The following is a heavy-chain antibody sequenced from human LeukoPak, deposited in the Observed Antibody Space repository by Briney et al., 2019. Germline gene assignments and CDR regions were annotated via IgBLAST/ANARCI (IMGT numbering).Heavy chain of an antibody. CDR1: GFTFSNYA. J-gene: IGHJ4*02. CDR2: INTDGSRT. D-gene: IGHD6-13*01. V-gene: IGHV3-74*01. CDR3: ARESGYTYGA. Sequence: GGSLRLSCLASGFTFSNYAMSWVRQATGKGLEWVSLINTDGSRTAYADSVKGRFTISRDNAKNTLYLQMNSLRAEDTAVYYCARESGYTYGAWGQGTLVTVSS.